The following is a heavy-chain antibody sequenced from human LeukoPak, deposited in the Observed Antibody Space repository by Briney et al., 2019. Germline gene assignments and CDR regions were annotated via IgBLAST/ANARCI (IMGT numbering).Heavy chain of an antibody. CDR1: GYTFTSYG. CDR2: ISAYNGNT. Sequence: SVTVPCKASGYTFTSYGISWVRQAPGQGLEWMGWISAYNGNTNYAQKLQGRVTMTTDTSTSTAYMELRSLRSDDTAVYYCARRGPLEATTALSSGYWGQGTLVTVSS. D-gene: IGHD1-26*01. V-gene: IGHV1-18*01. J-gene: IGHJ4*02. CDR3: ARRGPLEATTALSSGY.